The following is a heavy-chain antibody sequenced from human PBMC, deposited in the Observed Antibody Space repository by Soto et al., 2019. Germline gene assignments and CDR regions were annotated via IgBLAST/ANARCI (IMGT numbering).Heavy chain of an antibody. J-gene: IGHJ4*02. V-gene: IGHV3-30*18. CDR2: ISYDENNK. CDR3: AKVLTGDLDY. D-gene: IGHD7-27*01. Sequence: QVQLVESGGGVVQPGRSLRLSCAASGFTFSSYGMNWVRQAPCKGLEWVAVISYDENNKYYADSVKGRFTISRDNSKNTLYLQMNSLRAEDTAVYYCAKVLTGDLDYWGQGTLVTVSS. CDR1: GFTFSSYG.